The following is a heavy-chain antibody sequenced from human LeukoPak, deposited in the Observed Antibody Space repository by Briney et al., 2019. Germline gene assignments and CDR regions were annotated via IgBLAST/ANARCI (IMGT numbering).Heavy chain of an antibody. V-gene: IGHV4-39*01. CDR2: IYYSGST. CDR3: ARGGQWLDSYYYYYMDV. CDR1: GGSISSSSYY. D-gene: IGHD6-19*01. J-gene: IGHJ6*03. Sequence: SETLSLTCTVSGGSISSSSYYWGWIRQPPGKGLEWIGSIYYSGSTYYNPSLKSRVTISVDTSKNQFSLKLSSVTAADTAVYYCARGGQWLDSYYYYYMDVWGKGTTVTVSS.